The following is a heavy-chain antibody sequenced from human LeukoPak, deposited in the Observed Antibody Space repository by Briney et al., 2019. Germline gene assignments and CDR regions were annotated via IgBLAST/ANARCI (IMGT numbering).Heavy chain of an antibody. CDR2: INPSDATGT. D-gene: IGHD3-22*01. Sequence: GGSLRLSCVASGFTFSAHYMHWVRQPPGKGPVWVSQINPSDATGTSHADSVRGRFTISRDNSKNTLYLQMNSLRAEDTAVYYCAKEKIVVLPGSFDYWGQGTLVTVSS. CDR1: GFTFSAHY. J-gene: IGHJ4*02. V-gene: IGHV3-74*01. CDR3: AKEKIVVLPGSFDY.